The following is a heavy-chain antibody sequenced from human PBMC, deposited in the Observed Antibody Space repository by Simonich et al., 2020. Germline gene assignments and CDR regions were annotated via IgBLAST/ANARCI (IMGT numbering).Heavy chain of an antibody. CDR3: ARLPDY. J-gene: IGHJ4*02. Sequence: QVQLQESGPGLVKPSETLSLTCTVSGGSISSYYWRWIRQPPGKGLEWIEYIYYSGSTNYNPSLKSRVTISVDTSKNQFSLKLSSVTAADTAVYYCARLPDYWGQGTLVTVSS. CDR2: IYYSGST. CDR1: GGSISSYY. V-gene: IGHV4-59*08.